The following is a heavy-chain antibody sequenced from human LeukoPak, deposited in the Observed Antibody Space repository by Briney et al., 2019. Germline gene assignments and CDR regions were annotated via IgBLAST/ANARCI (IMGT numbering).Heavy chain of an antibody. V-gene: IGHV4-4*09. CDR3: ARENSGSYREFDY. J-gene: IGHJ4*02. CDR1: GGSISSYY. Sequence: SETLSLTCTVSGGSISSYYWSWIRQPPGKGLEWIGYIYTSGSTNYNASLKSRVSMSVDTSKNQFSLKLSSVTAADTAVFYCARENSGSYREFDYWGQGTLVTVSS. CDR2: IYTSGST. D-gene: IGHD1-26*01.